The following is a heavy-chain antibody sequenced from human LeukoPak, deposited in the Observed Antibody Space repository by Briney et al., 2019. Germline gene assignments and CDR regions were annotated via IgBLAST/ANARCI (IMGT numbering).Heavy chain of an antibody. Sequence: GESLKISCKGSGYSVTSYWIGWVRQMPGKGLEWMGIIYPGDSDTRYSPSFQGQVTISADKSISTAYLQWSSLKASDTAMYYCARQRWYSSGWPDAFDIWGQGTMVTVSS. CDR2: IYPGDSDT. J-gene: IGHJ3*02. CDR1: GYSVTSYW. CDR3: ARQRWYSSGWPDAFDI. V-gene: IGHV5-51*01. D-gene: IGHD6-19*01.